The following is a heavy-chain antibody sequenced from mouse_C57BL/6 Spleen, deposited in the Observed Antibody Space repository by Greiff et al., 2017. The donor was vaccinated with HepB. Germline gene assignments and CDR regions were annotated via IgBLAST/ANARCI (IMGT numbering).Heavy chain of an antibody. J-gene: IGHJ1*03. CDR3: ARMVFYYYGSNYWYFDV. CDR1: GFSLSTFGMG. D-gene: IGHD1-1*01. CDR2: IWWDDDK. V-gene: IGHV8-8*01. Sequence: QVTLKVSGPGILQPSQTLILTCSFSGFSLSTFGMGVGWIRQPSGKGLEWLAHIWWDDDKYYNPALKSRVTISKDTSKNQVFLKIANVDTADTATYYCARMVFYYYGSNYWYFDVWGTGTTVTVSS.